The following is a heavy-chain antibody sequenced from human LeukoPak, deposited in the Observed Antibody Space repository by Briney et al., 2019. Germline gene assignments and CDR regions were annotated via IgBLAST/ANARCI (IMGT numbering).Heavy chain of an antibody. J-gene: IGHJ3*02. CDR1: GGTFSSYA. V-gene: IGHV1-69*13. Sequence: SVKVSCKASGGTFSSYAISWVRQAPGQGLEWMGGIIPIFGTPNYAQKFRGRVTITADESTSTAYMELSSLRSEDTAVYYCATDPSGSYTPAHAFDIWGQGTMVTVSS. CDR3: ATDPSGSYTPAHAFDI. CDR2: IIPIFGTP. D-gene: IGHD1-26*01.